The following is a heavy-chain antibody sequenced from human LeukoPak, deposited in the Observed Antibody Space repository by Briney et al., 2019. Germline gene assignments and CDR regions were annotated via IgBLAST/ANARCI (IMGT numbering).Heavy chain of an antibody. Sequence: ASVKVSCKASGGTFSSYAISWVRQAPGQGLEWMGRIIPILGIANYAQKFQGRVTITADESTSTAYMELSSLRSEDTAVYYCARAEYSGSPRGPWGQGTLVTVSS. D-gene: IGHD1-26*01. J-gene: IGHJ5*02. CDR2: IIPILGIA. V-gene: IGHV1-69*04. CDR3: ARAEYSGSPRGP. CDR1: GGTFSSYA.